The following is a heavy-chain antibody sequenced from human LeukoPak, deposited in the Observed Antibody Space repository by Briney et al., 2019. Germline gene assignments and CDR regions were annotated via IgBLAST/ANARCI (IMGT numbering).Heavy chain of an antibody. Sequence: ASVKVSCKASGYPFTSYGITWVRQAPGQGPEWMGWVSAYTGNTNYAQKFQGRVSMTTGTSTTTAYMELRSLRSDDTAVYYCARSYSSSSNFDHWGRGTLVTVSS. CDR2: VSAYTGNT. V-gene: IGHV1-18*01. CDR1: GYPFTSYG. CDR3: ARSYSSSSNFDH. J-gene: IGHJ4*02. D-gene: IGHD6-6*01.